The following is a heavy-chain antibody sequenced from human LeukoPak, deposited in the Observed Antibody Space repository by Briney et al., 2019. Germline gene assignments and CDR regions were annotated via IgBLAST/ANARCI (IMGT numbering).Heavy chain of an antibody. Sequence: ASVKVSCKASGYTFTGYYMHWVRQAPGQGLEWMGWFNPNSGGTNYAQNFQGRVTMTRDTSISTAYIELSSLRSDDTAVYYCARDYYGSGSYYDYWGQGTLVTVSS. CDR1: GYTFTGYY. D-gene: IGHD3-10*01. CDR3: ARDYYGSGSYYDY. CDR2: FNPNSGGT. J-gene: IGHJ4*02. V-gene: IGHV1-2*02.